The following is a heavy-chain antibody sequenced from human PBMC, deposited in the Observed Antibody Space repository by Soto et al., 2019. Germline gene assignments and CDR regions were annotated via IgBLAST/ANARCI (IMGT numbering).Heavy chain of an antibody. V-gene: IGHV3-11*06. J-gene: IGHJ6*02. Sequence: GGSLRLSCAASGFTFSDYYMSWIRQAPGKGLEWVSYISSSSSYTNYADSVKGRFTISRDNAKNSLYLQMNSLRAEDTAVYYCAIDGGTGYYYYRMSFWAQRTTV. D-gene: IGHD2-15*01. CDR1: GFTFSDYY. CDR3: AIDGGTGYYYYRMSF. CDR2: ISSSSSYT.